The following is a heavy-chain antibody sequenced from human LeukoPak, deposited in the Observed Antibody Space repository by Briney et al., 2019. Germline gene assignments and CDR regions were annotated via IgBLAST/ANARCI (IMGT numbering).Heavy chain of an antibody. CDR3: ARHSGSGSLSRPFDP. D-gene: IGHD3-10*01. CDR2: IY. V-gene: IGHV4-39*01. J-gene: IGHJ5*02. Sequence: PLETLSLTCSVSGGSVTSGGSYWGWLRQPPGKGPEWIATIYYYNPSLQSRVTISIDTSKNQFSLRLTSVTATDTAVYHCARHSGSGSLSRPFDPWGQGTLVTVSS. CDR1: GGSVTSGGSY.